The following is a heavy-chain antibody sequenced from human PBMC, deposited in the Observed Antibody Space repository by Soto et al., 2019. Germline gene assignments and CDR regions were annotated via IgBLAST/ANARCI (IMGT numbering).Heavy chain of an antibody. CDR1: VYSFARYD. CDR3: ARDSFYSGINAPPVDV. CDR2: INPNSGGT. J-gene: IGHJ6*02. Sequence: GXSVKVSAKASVYSFARYDMHWVRQAPGQGLEWMGWINPNSGGTNYAQNFQGRVTMTRDTSISTAYMELNRLRSDDTAVYYCARDSFYSGINAPPVDVWGQGTTVTVS. D-gene: IGHD1-26*01. V-gene: IGHV1-2*02.